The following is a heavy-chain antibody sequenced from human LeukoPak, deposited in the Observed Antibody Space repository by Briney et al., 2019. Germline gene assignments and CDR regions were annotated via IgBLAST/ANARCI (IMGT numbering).Heavy chain of an antibody. CDR1: GFTFNNYA. D-gene: IGHD5/OR15-5a*01. Sequence: GGSLRLSCAASGFTFNNYAMNWVRQAPGKGLEWVSIISGSGDSTHYANSVKGRFTISRDNSKNTLYLQMSSLSAEDTAVYYCAKGVYSVFPDSRVLDYWGQGTLVTVSS. CDR2: ISGSGDST. CDR3: AKGVYSVFPDSRVLDY. V-gene: IGHV3-23*01. J-gene: IGHJ4*02.